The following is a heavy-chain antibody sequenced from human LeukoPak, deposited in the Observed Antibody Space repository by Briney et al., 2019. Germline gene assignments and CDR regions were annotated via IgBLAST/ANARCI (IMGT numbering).Heavy chain of an antibody. CDR2: ITASGGNT. Sequence: PGGSLRLSCAASGITFSGYAMNWVRQAPGRGLEWVSSITASGGNTNHADSVKGRFTISRDNSKKTLYLQMNSLRAEDTAVYYCAKEVFSDFWSGYVDYWGQGTLVTVSS. CDR1: GITFSGYA. V-gene: IGHV3-23*01. D-gene: IGHD3-3*01. CDR3: AKEVFSDFWSGYVDY. J-gene: IGHJ4*02.